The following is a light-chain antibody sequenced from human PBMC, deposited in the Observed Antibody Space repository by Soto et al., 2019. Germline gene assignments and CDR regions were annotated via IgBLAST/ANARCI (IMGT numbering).Light chain of an antibody. J-gene: IGKJ1*01. V-gene: IGKV3-20*01. CDR2: AAS. Sequence: IVFTQSPGTLSLSPGDRSTLSCRAIHSINTSFLAWFQQKPGQALRLLIYAASTRATGIPDRFSGSASETDFTLTINRLEPEDSAVYYCQQYGSSRTFGQGTKVEIK. CDR3: QQYGSSRT. CDR1: HSINTSF.